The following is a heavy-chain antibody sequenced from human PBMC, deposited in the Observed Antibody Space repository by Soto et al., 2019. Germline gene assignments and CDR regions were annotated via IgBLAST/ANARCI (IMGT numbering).Heavy chain of an antibody. Sequence: QVQLQQWGAGLLKPSETLSLTCAVYGGSFSGYYWTWSRQPPGTGLEWIGEINHSGSTNYNPSLKSRVTISVDTSKIQFSLKLTSVTAADTAVYYCARDKITGLFDYWGQGTLVTVSS. CDR1: GGSFSGYY. CDR2: INHSGST. J-gene: IGHJ4*02. V-gene: IGHV4-34*01. CDR3: ARDKITGLFDY. D-gene: IGHD2-8*02.